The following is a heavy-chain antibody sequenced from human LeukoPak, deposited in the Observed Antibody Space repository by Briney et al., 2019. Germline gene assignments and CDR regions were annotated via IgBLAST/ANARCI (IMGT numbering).Heavy chain of an antibody. D-gene: IGHD3-10*01. CDR3: ARSLWFGENDY. CDR1: GGSISSRSYY. V-gene: IGHV4-39*07. J-gene: IGHJ4*02. Sequence: SETLSLTCSVSGGSISSRSYYWGWIRQPPGKGLEWIGYIYYSGSTYYNPSLKSRVTISVDTSKNQFSLKLSSVTAADTAVYYCARSLWFGENDYWGQGTLVTVSS. CDR2: IYYSGST.